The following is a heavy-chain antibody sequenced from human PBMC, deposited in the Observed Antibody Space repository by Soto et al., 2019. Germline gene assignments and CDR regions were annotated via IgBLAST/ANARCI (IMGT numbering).Heavy chain of an antibody. V-gene: IGHV4-59*01. CDR3: ARDRNKLGKNDAFDI. J-gene: IGHJ3*02. CDR2: IYYSGDT. CDR1: GGSMNSYY. D-gene: IGHD1-26*01. Sequence: QVQLHESGPGLVKPSETLSLTCSVSGGSMNSYYWSWIRQSPGKGLEWLGYIYYSGDTKYNPSLQSRISISVETTKDHFSLRLTSVTAGDTAVYYCARDRNKLGKNDAFDIWGQGTKVTVSS.